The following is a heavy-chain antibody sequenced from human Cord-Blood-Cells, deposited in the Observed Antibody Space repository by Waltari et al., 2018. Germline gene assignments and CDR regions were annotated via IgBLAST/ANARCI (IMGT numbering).Heavy chain of an antibody. V-gene: IGHV4-34*01. D-gene: IGHD4-17*01. Sequence: QVQLQQWGAGLLKPSETLSLTCPVYGGSFSGYYWSWIRQPPGKGLEWIGEINHSGSTNYNPSLKSRVTISVDTSKNQFSLKLSSVTAADTAVYYCARGDGLRDYWGQGTLVTVSS. CDR1: GGSFSGYY. J-gene: IGHJ4*02. CDR2: INHSGST. CDR3: ARGDGLRDY.